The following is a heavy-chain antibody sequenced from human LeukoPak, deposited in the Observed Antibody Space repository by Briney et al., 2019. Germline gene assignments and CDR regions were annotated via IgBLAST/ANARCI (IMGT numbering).Heavy chain of an antibody. CDR2: IYTSGST. D-gene: IGHD3-16*01. V-gene: IGHV4-4*07. CDR1: GGSISSYY. J-gene: IGHJ4*02. Sequence: SETLSLTCTVSGGSISSYYWSWIRQPAGKGLEWIGRIYTSGSTNYNPSLKSRVTMSVDTSKNQFSLKLSSVTAADTAVYYYARGRGGYEDCYFDYWGQGTLVTVSS. CDR3: ARGRGGYEDCYFDY.